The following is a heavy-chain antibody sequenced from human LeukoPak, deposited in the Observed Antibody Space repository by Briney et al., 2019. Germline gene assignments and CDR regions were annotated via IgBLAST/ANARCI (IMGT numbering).Heavy chain of an antibody. CDR3: ASLVYRIDY. V-gene: IGHV4-39*01. Sequence: NPSETLSLTCTVSGGSISSSSYSWGWIRQPPGKGLEWIGSIYYSGSTYYNPSLKSRVTISVDTSKNQFSLKLSSVTAADTAVYYCASLVYRIDYWGQGTLVTVSS. CDR1: GGSISSSSYS. D-gene: IGHD1-14*01. J-gene: IGHJ4*02. CDR2: IYYSGST.